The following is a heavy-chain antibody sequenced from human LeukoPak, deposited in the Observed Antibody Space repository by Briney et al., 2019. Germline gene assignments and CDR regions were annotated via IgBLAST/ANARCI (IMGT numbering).Heavy chain of an antibody. D-gene: IGHD6-13*01. CDR1: GFTFSSNG. CDR2: IRFDGSNT. Sequence: GGSLRLPCAASGFTFSSNGMHWVRQAPGKGLEWVAFIRFDGSNTYYADSVKGRLTISRDTSKNTLYLQMNSLRPEDTAVYYCAKAGGSSWAVLDYWGQGTLVTVSS. J-gene: IGHJ4*02. V-gene: IGHV3-30*02. CDR3: AKAGGSSWAVLDY.